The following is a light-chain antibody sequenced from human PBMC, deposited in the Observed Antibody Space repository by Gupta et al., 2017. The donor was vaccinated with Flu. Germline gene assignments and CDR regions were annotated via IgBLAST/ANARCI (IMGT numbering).Light chain of an antibody. J-gene: IGKJ1*01. CDR3: QQYYNTPQT. Sequence: DIVMTQSPDSLAVSLGERAPINCKSSQSILYSSNNKNYLAWYQHKPGQPPKLLIYWASTRESGVPDRFSGSGSGTDFTLTISNLQAEDVAVYYCQQYYNTPQTFGQGTKVEIK. V-gene: IGKV4-1*01. CDR2: WAS. CDR1: QSILYSSNNKNY.